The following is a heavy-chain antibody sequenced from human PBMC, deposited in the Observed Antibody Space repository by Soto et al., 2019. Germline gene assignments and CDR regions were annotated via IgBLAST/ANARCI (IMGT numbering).Heavy chain of an antibody. Sequence: ETLSLTGTVSGGSSSSYDWSWIRQPPGKGLEWIGYIYYSGSTNYNPSLKSRVTISVDTSKNQFSLKLSSVTAADTAVYYCARAGEYCGGDCYEYYFDYWGQGTLVTVSS. V-gene: IGHV4-59*01. CDR3: ARAGEYCGGDCYEYYFDY. J-gene: IGHJ4*02. D-gene: IGHD2-21*02. CDR2: IYYSGST. CDR1: GGSSSSYD.